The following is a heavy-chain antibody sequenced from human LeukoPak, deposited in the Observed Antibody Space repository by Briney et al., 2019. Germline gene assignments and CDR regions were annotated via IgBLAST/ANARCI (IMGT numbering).Heavy chain of an antibody. Sequence: PSETLSLTCTVSGGSISSYYWSWIRQPPGKGLEWIGEINHSGSTNYNPSLKSRVTISVDTSKNQFSLKLSSVTAADTAVYYCARGINYVQVWGQGTPVTVSS. J-gene: IGHJ4*02. D-gene: IGHD2/OR15-2a*01. CDR3: ARGINYVQV. CDR1: GGSISSYY. V-gene: IGHV4-34*01. CDR2: INHSGST.